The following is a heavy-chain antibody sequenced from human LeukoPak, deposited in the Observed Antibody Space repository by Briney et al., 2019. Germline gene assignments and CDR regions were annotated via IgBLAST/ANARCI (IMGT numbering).Heavy chain of an antibody. V-gene: IGHV3-53*01. CDR3: ARMHIVVVTGTDAFDI. Sequence: GGSLRLSCAASGFTVSSNYMSWVRQAPGKGLEWVSVIYSGGSTYYADSVKGRFTISRDNSKNTLYLQMNSLRAEDTAVYYCARMHIVVVTGTDAFDIWGQGTMVTVSS. D-gene: IGHD2-21*02. CDR1: GFTVSSNY. CDR2: IYSGGST. J-gene: IGHJ3*02.